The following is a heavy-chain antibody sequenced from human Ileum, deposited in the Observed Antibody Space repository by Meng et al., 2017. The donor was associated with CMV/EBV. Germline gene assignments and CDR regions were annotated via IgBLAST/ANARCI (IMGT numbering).Heavy chain of an antibody. CDR1: GGSFSGYY. CDR2: INHSGST. V-gene: IGHV4-34*01. D-gene: IGHD3-3*01. CDR3: ARGRDFWSGYYDY. Sequence: ETLSLTCAVYGGSFSGYYWSWIRQPPGKGLEWIGEINHSGSTNYNPSLKSRVTISVDTSKNQFSLKLSSVTAADTAVYYCARGRDFWSGYYDYWGQGTLVTVSS. J-gene: IGHJ4*02.